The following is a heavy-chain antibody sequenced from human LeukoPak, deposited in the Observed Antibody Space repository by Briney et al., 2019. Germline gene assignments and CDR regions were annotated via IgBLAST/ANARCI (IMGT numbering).Heavy chain of an antibody. CDR1: GGSISSNNYY. CDR2: IFSSGST. CDR3: ARGTYSHSYHIGC. J-gene: IGHJ4*02. D-gene: IGHD5-18*01. Sequence: SQTLSLTCTVSGGSISSNNYYWSWIRQPAGKGLEWIGRIFSSGSTSYNPSLKSRVTISVDTSKNQFSLQLSSVTAADTAMYFCARGTYSHSYHIGCWGQGTLVTVSS. V-gene: IGHV4-61*02.